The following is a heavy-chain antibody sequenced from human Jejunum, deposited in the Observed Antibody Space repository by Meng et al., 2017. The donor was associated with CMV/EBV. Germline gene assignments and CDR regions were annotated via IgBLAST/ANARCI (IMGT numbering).Heavy chain of an antibody. CDR1: EYTFTGYY. D-gene: IGHD3-3*01. V-gene: IGHV1-18*01. CDR3: ARVFGVAYFDS. CDR2: ISPYNDNA. J-gene: IGHJ4*02. Sequence: CKASEYTFTGYYIHWVRRAPGQGLEWMGYISPYNDNANYAQKFQGRVTMTRDTSTSTAYMELRSLRADDTAVYYCARVFGVAYFDSWGQGTLVTVSS.